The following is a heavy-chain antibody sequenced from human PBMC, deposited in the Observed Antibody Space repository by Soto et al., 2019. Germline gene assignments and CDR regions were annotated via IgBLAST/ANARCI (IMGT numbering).Heavy chain of an antibody. D-gene: IGHD1-26*01. CDR2: IYHRGTT. J-gene: IGHJ5*02. Sequence: PSETLSLTCTVSGGSISTGGHYWNWIRQYPGKGLDWIGYIYHRGTTSYSPSLKSRVTISIDTSKNQFSLKLTSVTAADTAVYYCARDSTVIVGANSGLDPWGQGPLVTVSS. CDR3: ARDSTVIVGANSGLDP. V-gene: IGHV4-31*03. CDR1: GGSISTGGHY.